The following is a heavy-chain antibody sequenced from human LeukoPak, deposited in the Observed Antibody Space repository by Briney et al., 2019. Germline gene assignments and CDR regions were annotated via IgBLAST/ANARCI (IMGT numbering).Heavy chain of an antibody. D-gene: IGHD3-10*01. J-gene: IGHJ3*02. Sequence: SQTLSLTCTVSGGSISSGGYYWSWIRQPPGKGLEWIGYIYHSGSTYYNPSLKSRVTISVDRSKNQFSLKLSSVTAADTAVYYCATNSGGPGAFDIWGQGTMVTVSS. CDR2: IYHSGST. CDR3: ATNSGGPGAFDI. V-gene: IGHV4-30-2*01. CDR1: GGSISSGGYY.